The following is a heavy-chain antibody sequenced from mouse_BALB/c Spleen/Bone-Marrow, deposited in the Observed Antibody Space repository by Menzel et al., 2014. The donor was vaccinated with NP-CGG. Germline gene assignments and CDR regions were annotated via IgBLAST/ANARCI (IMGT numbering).Heavy chain of an antibody. D-gene: IGHD1-1*01. V-gene: IGHV1-80*01. CDR2: IYPGDGDT. CDR3: ASRGDYSYAMDY. J-gene: IGHJ4*01. Sequence: VKLQESGAELVRPGSSVKISCKASGYTFSNYWMNWMKQRPGQGLGWIGQIYPGDGDTNYIGKFTGKATLTADKSSSTAYMQLSSLTSEDSAVYFCASRGDYSYAMDYWGQGTSVTVSS. CDR1: GYTFSNYW.